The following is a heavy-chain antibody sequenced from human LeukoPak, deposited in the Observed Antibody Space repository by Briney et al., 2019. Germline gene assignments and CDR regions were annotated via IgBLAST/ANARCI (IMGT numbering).Heavy chain of an antibody. CDR3: ARDLNAQSRAFDI. D-gene: IGHD1-1*01. Sequence: AGGFLRLSCAASGLTVGSNYMTWVRQAPGKGLEWVSVIYSAGDTYYTDSVKGRFTISRDNSQNTVYPQMNSLRAEDTAVYYCARDLNAQSRAFDIWGRGTMVTVSS. CDR2: IYSAGDT. J-gene: IGHJ3*02. CDR1: GLTVGSNY. V-gene: IGHV3-53*01.